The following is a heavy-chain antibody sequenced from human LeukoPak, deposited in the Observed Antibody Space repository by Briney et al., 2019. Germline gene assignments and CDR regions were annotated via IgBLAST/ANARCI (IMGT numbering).Heavy chain of an antibody. D-gene: IGHD2-15*01. V-gene: IGHV3-21*01. CDR1: GFTFSNYI. CDR2: ISSGSTYI. J-gene: IGHJ5*02. Sequence: GGSLRLSCAASGFTFSNYIMNWVRQAPGKGLEWVSSISSGSTYIYYADSVKGRFTISRDNAKNTLYLQMNSLRAEDTAVYYCAGLYCSGGSCYYHWGQGTLVTVSS. CDR3: AGLYCSGGSCYYH.